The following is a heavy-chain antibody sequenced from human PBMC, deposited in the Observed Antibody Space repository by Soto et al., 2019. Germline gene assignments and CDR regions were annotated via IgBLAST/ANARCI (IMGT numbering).Heavy chain of an antibody. D-gene: IGHD3-22*01. CDR1: GFTFSSYA. Sequence: QVQLVESGGGVGQPGRSLRLSCAASGFTFSSYAMHWVRQAPGKGLEWVAVISYDGSNKYYADSVKGRFTISRDNSKNTLYLQMNSLRAEDTAVYYCARSLSDDYYDSSGYYPWGQGTLVTVSS. CDR2: ISYDGSNK. CDR3: ARSLSDDYYDSSGYYP. J-gene: IGHJ5*02. V-gene: IGHV3-30-3*01.